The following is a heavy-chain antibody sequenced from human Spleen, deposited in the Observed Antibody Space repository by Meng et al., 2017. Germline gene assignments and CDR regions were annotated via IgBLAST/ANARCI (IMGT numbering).Heavy chain of an antibody. J-gene: IGHJ4*02. Sequence: EVQLGESGRGLVKPGGSLRLSCAASGFTFSSYSMNWVRQSPGKGLEWVSSISSSSSYIYYADSVKGRFTISRDNAKNSLYLQMNSMRAEETAVYYCASGVMATVTTSHFDYWGQGTLVTVSS. CDR2: ISSSSSYI. V-gene: IGHV3-21*01. CDR1: GFTFSSYS. CDR3: ASGVMATVTTSHFDY. D-gene: IGHD4-11*01.